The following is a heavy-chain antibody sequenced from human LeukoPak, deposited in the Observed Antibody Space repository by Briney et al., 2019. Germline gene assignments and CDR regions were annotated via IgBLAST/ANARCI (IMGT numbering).Heavy chain of an antibody. D-gene: IGHD1-14*01. CDR1: GFTFSKDW. V-gene: IGHV3-15*01. J-gene: IGHJ3*02. Sequence: GGSLRLSCAGSGFTFSKDWMSWVRQTPGKGLEWVGRIKNKIEGGTTDAAAPVKGRFTISRDDSKNTLYLQMNSLKTEDTAVYYCTTYNDRDAFDIWGQGTMVTVSP. CDR2: IKNKIEGGTT. CDR3: TTYNDRDAFDI.